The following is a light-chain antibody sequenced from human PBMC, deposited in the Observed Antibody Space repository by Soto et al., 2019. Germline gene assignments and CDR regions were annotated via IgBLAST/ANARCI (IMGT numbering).Light chain of an antibody. Sequence: DIQMTQSPSSLSASVGDIVTITCQASQDIMKYLNWYQQKPGSAPKLLSYGASNLEPGVPSRVSGRGYGTDFPFTISSLQPEDIATYYCQHYDNLPPFTFGPGPKVAIK. CDR2: GAS. CDR1: QDIMKY. J-gene: IGKJ3*01. V-gene: IGKV1-33*01. CDR3: QHYDNLPPFT.